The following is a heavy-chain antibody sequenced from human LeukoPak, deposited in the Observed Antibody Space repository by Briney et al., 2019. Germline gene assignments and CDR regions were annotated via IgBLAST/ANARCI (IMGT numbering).Heavy chain of an antibody. D-gene: IGHD3-22*01. V-gene: IGHV4-59*11. CDR3: ARGAGYYDSSGQYYWGYFDY. J-gene: IGHJ4*02. CDR2: IYYSGRT. Sequence: SETLSLTCTVSGGSLSSHYWSWFRQPPGKGPEWIAYIYYSGRTNYNPSLKSRVTISIDSSKNQFSLKLSSVTAADTAIYYCARGAGYYDSSGQYYWGYFDYWGQGTLVPVSS. CDR1: GGSLSSHY.